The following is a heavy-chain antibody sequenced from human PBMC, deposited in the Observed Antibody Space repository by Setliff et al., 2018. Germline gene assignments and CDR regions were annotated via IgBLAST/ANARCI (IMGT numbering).Heavy chain of an antibody. CDR1: GFAFTSYD. J-gene: IGHJ4*02. CDR2: INNGGVSA. CDR3: VKGTLPYCTGPTCYPLDH. D-gene: IGHD2-8*02. V-gene: IGHV3-23*01. Sequence: GGSLRLSCVTSGFAFTSYDMTWVRQAPGKGLEWVASINNGGVSADYTDSVKGRFTISRDNSRNTLYLQMKSLRAEDTAIYYCVKGTLPYCTGPTCYPLDHWGQGTLVTVSS.